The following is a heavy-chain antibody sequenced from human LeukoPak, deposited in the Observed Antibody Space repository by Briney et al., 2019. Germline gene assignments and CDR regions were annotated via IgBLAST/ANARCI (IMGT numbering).Heavy chain of an antibody. D-gene: IGHD3-3*01. CDR3: ARAGTSGITIFGVVNPFDY. CDR2: INPNSGGT. V-gene: IGHV1-2*02. Sequence: ASVKVSCKASGYTFTGYYMHWVRQAPGQGLEWMGWINPNSGGTNYAQKFQGRVTMTRDTSISTAYMELSRLRSDDTAVYYCARAGTSGITIFGVVNPFDYWGQGTLVTVSS. J-gene: IGHJ4*02. CDR1: GYTFTGYY.